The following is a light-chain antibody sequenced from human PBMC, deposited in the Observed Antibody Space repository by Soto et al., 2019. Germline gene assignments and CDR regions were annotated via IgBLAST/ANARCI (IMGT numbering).Light chain of an antibody. J-gene: IGKJ1*01. CDR3: QQYGTYLCT. CDR1: QTISSW. V-gene: IGKV1-5*03. Sequence: DIQMTQARCTTTGSVGDRVTITCRASQTISSWLAWYQQKPGKAPKLLIYKASTLKSGVPSRFSGSGSGTEFTLTISSLQPDDFATYYCQQYGTYLCTFGQGTKV. CDR2: KAS.